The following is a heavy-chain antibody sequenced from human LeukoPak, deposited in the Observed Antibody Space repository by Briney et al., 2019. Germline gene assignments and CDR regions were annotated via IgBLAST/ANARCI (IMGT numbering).Heavy chain of an antibody. J-gene: IGHJ5*02. CDR3: ARDEEGDCGGDCYNWFAP. V-gene: IGHV1-69*06. CDR1: GYTFTGYY. D-gene: IGHD2-21*02. CDR2: INPIFGTD. Sequence: SVKVSCKASGYTFTGYYMHWVRQAPGQGLEWMGGINPIFGTDHYAQKFQDRVTITADISTNTVYMELSNLRSEDTAMYYCARDEEGDCGGDCYNWFAPWGQGTLVTVSS.